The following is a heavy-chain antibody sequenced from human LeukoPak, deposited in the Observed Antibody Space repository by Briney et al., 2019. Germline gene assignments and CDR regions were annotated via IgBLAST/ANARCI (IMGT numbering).Heavy chain of an antibody. CDR2: IRYDGSNK. CDR3: ANYIAAAGGYYYYMDV. J-gene: IGHJ6*03. V-gene: IGHV3-30*02. CDR1: GFSFSNYG. Sequence: GGSLRLSCAASGFSFSNYGMHWVRQAPGKGLEWVAFIRYDGSNKYYADSVKGRFTISRGNSKNTLYLQMNSLRAEDTAVYYCANYIAAAGGYYYYMDVWGKGTTVTVSS. D-gene: IGHD6-13*01.